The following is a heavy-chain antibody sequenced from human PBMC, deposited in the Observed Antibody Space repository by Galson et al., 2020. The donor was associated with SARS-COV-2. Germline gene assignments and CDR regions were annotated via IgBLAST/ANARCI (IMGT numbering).Heavy chain of an antibody. V-gene: IGHV4-38-2*02. D-gene: IGHD2-2*01. CDR3: ARFLPAATPFDY. Sequence: SETLSLTCTVSGYYISSGYYWGWIRQPPGKGLEWIGSIYHSGSTYYNPSLKSRVTISVDTSKNQFSLKLSSVTAADTAVYYCARFLPAATPFDYWGQGTLVTVSS. CDR1: GYYISSGYY. CDR2: IYHSGST. J-gene: IGHJ4*02.